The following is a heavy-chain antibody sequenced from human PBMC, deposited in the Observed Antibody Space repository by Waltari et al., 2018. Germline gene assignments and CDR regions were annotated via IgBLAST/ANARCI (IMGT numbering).Heavy chain of an antibody. CDR2: IYYSGST. CDR1: GGSISSYY. J-gene: IGHJ6*03. V-gene: IGHV4-59*01. D-gene: IGHD6-6*01. CDR3: ARSRVAARVYSYYYYMDV. Sequence: QVQLQESGPGLVKPSETLSLTCTVSGGSISSYYWSWIRQPPGKGLEWIGYIYYSGSTNYNPPRKSRVTISVDTSKNQFSLKLSSVTAADTAVYYCARSRVAARVYSYYYYMDVWGKGTTVTVSS.